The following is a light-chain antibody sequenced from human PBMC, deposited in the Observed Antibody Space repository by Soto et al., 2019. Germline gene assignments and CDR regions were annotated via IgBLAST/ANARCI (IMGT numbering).Light chain of an antibody. CDR2: DVI. CDR1: SSDVGDFEH. Sequence: QSVLTQPPSVSGSPGQSVTISCTVTSSDVGDFEHVSWYQLAPGTAPKLLISDVINRPSGVPDRFSGSRSATSANTPSLTISGLQAEDEAEYYRSSYTSSSTLFVFGTGTKVTVL. J-gene: IGLJ1*01. CDR3: SSYTSSSTLFV. V-gene: IGLV2-18*02.